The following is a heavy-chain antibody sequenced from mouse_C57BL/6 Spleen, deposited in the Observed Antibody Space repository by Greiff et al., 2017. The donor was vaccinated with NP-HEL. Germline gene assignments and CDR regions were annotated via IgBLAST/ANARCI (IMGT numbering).Heavy chain of an antibody. J-gene: IGHJ4*01. Sequence: QVQLQQPGAELVRPGSSVKLSCKASGYTFTSYWMPWVKQRPIQGLEWIGNIDPSDSEPHYNQKFKDKATLTVDKSSSTAYMQLSSLTSEDSAVYYCARSVYYGSSSRYAMDYWGKGTSVTVSS. CDR1: GYTFTSYW. D-gene: IGHD1-1*01. CDR2: IDPSDSEP. V-gene: IGHV1-52*01. CDR3: ARSVYYGSSSRYAMDY.